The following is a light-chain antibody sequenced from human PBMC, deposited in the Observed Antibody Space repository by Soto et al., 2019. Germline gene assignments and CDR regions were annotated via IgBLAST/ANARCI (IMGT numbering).Light chain of an antibody. CDR3: QQHGNSPT. CDR1: QSVSAGY. V-gene: IGKV3-20*01. CDR2: ETS. Sequence: EIVLTQSPGTLSLSPGESATLSCRASQSVSAGYFAWYQQKPGQAPRLIIYETSSKMTGIPDRFSGSGSGTEFTLSIGRLEPEDFAVYYCQQHGNSPTFGQGTKVDIK. J-gene: IGKJ1*01.